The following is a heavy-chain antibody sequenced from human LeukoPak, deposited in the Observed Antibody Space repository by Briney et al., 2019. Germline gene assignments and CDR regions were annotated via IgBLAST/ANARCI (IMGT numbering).Heavy chain of an antibody. D-gene: IGHD6-19*01. CDR1: GYTFTRYG. CDR3: ARDRSNSSGWYIFFDF. CDR2: ISAYNGDT. V-gene: IGHV1-18*01. Sequence: ASVKVSCKASGYTFTRYGITWVRQAPGQGLEWMGWISAYNGDTKYAQKLQGRVTMTTDTSTSTAYMELRSLRSDDPAVYYCARDRSNSSGWYIFFDFWGQGTLVAVSS. J-gene: IGHJ4*02.